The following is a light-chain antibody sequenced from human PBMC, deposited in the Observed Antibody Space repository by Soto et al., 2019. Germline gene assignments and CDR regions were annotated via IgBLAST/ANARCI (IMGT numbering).Light chain of an antibody. V-gene: IGKV3-20*01. J-gene: IGKJ1*01. CDR1: QSISSN. CDR2: GTS. CDR3: QQYGSPPWT. Sequence: EIVLTQSPATLSLSPGERATLSCRASQSISSNLAWYQQKPGQAPRLLIHGTSNRATGIPDRFSGSGSGTDFTLTISRLEPEDFAVYYCQQYGSPPWTFGQGTKVDIK.